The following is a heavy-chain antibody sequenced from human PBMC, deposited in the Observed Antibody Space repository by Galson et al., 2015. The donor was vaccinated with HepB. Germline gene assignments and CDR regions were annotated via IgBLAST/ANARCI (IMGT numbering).Heavy chain of an antibody. CDR1: GFSLSTSGVA. Sequence: PALVKPTQTLTLTCTFSGFSLSTSGVAVDWIRQPPGKALEWLALIYWNGDKRYSPSLKSRLTITKDTSKNQVVLTMTNMDPVDTATYYCARSLLVDTAMDPIDAFDIWGQGTMVTVSS. J-gene: IGHJ3*02. CDR3: ARSLLVDTAMDPIDAFDI. D-gene: IGHD5-18*01. CDR2: IYWNGDK. V-gene: IGHV2-5*01.